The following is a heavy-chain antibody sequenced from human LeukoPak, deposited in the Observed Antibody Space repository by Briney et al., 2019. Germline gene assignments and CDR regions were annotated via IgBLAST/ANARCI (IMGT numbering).Heavy chain of an antibody. CDR2: IYTSGST. J-gene: IGHJ6*03. Sequence: PSETLSLTCTVSGGSISSGSYYWSWIRQPAGKGLEWIGRIYTSGSTNYNPSLKSRVTISVDTSKNQFSLKLSSVTAADTAVYYCARDYSPGGTYYYYYMDVWGKGTTVTVSS. CDR3: ARDYSPGGTYYYYYMDV. CDR1: GGSISSGSYY. D-gene: IGHD4-11*01. V-gene: IGHV4-61*02.